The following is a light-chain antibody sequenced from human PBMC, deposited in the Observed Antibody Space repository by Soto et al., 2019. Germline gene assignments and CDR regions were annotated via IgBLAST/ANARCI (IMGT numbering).Light chain of an antibody. CDR3: QQYGSSLFT. J-gene: IGKJ3*01. CDR2: GAS. Sequence: EIVLTQSPGTLSLSPGERATLSCRASQSVSSSYLAWYQQKPGQAPSLLIYGASSRATGISDRVSGSGSVTDFTLTISRLEHEDFAVYYCQQYGSSLFTFGSGTKVDIK. V-gene: IGKV3-20*01. CDR1: QSVSSSY.